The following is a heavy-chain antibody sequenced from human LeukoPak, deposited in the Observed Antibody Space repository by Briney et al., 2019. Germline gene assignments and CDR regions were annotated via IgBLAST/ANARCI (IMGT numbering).Heavy chain of an antibody. CDR3: ARNSSGYYSDY. CDR2: INTYNGHT. J-gene: IGHJ4*02. D-gene: IGHD3-22*01. V-gene: IGHV1-18*01. CDR1: GYTFTNYG. Sequence: GASVKVSCKASGYTFTNYGITWVRQAPGQGLEWMGWINTYNGHTNYAQRLQGRLTMTTDTSTSTAYMELRSLGSDDTAVYYCARNSSGYYSDYWGQGTLVTVSS.